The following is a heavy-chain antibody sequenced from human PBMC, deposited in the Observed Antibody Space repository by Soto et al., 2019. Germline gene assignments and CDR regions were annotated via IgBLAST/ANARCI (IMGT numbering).Heavy chain of an antibody. CDR3: AREFCSGGNCYTYYFDP. D-gene: IGHD2-15*01. V-gene: IGHV3-43*01. CDR2: INWDGGST. CDR1: GFTFDDYS. Sequence: PGGSLRLSCAASGFTFDDYSMHWVRQAPGKGLEWISLINWDGGSTYYADSVKGRFTISRDNAKSTLFLQMNSLRDEDTAVYYCAREFCSGGNCYTYYFDPWGQGIPVTVS. J-gene: IGHJ5*02.